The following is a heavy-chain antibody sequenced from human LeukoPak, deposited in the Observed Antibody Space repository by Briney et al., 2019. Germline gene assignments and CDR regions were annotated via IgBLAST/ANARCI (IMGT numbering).Heavy chain of an antibody. CDR2: ISGSGGST. V-gene: IGHV3-23*01. CDR3: ARETDSGSYTDFDY. J-gene: IGHJ4*02. Sequence: GGSLRLSCAASGFTFSSYAMHWVRQAPGKGLEWVSAISGSGGSTYYADSVKGRFTISRDNSKNTLYLQMNSLRAEDTAVYYCARETDSGSYTDFDYWGQGTLVTVSS. CDR1: GFTFSSYA. D-gene: IGHD1-26*01.